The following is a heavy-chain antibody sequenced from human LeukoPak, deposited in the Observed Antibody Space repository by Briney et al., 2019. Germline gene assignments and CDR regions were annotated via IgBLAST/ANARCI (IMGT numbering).Heavy chain of an antibody. J-gene: IGHJ6*02. D-gene: IGHD2-2*01. CDR2: IYYSGST. CDR1: GGSISSSSYY. CDR3: ARCVVPAAIHYYYYGMDV. Sequence: SETLSLTCAVYGGSISSSSYYWGWIRQPPGKGLEWIGSIYYSGSTYYNPSLKSRVTISVDTSKNQFSLKLSSVTAADTAVYYCARCVVPAAIHYYYYGMDVWGQGTTVTVSS. V-gene: IGHV4-39*01.